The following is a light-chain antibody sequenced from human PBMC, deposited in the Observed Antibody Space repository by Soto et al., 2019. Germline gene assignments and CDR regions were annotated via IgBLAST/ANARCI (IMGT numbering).Light chain of an antibody. V-gene: IGLV2-14*01. CDR3: SSYTDTNTLL. CDR1: SSDVGGYTY. Sequence: QSALTQPASVSGSPGQSIIISCTGTSSDVGGYTYVSWYQQYPGKAPKLMIYEVRNRPSGVSNRFSGSKSGNTASLTISGLQAEDEADYYCSSYTDTNTLLFGGGTKVTVL. J-gene: IGLJ2*01. CDR2: EVR.